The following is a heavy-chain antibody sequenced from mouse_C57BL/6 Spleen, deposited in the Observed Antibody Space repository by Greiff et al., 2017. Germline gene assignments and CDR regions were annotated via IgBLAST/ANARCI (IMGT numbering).Heavy chain of an antibody. CDR2: IYPGSGNT. Sequence: QVQLQQSGPELVKPGASVKISCKASGYSFTSYYIHWVKQRPGQGLEWIGWIYPGSGNTKYNEKFKGKATLTADTSSSTAYMQLSSLTSEDSAVYYGARENYGSSRYAMDYWGQGTSVTVSS. D-gene: IGHD1-1*01. J-gene: IGHJ4*01. V-gene: IGHV1-66*01. CDR3: ARENYGSSRYAMDY. CDR1: GYSFTSYY.